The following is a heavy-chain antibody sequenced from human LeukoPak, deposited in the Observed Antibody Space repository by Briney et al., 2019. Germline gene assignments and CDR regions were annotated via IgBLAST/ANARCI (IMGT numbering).Heavy chain of an antibody. D-gene: IGHD6-19*01. CDR1: GYTFTGYY. J-gene: IGHJ4*02. Sequence: GASVKVSCKASGYTFTGYYMHWVRQAPGQGLEWMGWINPNSGGTNYAQKFQGRVTMTRDTSISTAYMELSRLRSDDTAVYYCAREYSSGWEVFDYWGQGTLVTVS. CDR2: INPNSGGT. V-gene: IGHV1-2*02. CDR3: AREYSSGWEVFDY.